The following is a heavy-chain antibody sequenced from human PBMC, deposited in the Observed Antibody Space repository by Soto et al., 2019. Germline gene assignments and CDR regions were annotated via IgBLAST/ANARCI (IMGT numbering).Heavy chain of an antibody. J-gene: IGHJ4*02. D-gene: IGHD2-15*01. CDR3: AKGSSGSRYSPLDV. Sequence: EVQLVESGGGLVQPGESLRLSCIASGFKFSNYAMTWVRLAPGKGLEWVSSITSESDAMHYADSVKGRVTISRDKSRNTMSLQMNSLGGEDTALYYCAKGSSGSRYSPLDVWGQGTQVIVSS. CDR1: GFKFSNYA. CDR2: ITSESDAM. V-gene: IGHV3-23*04.